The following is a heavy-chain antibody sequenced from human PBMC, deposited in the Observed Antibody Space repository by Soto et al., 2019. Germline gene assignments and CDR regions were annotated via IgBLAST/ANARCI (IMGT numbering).Heavy chain of an antibody. Sequence: PGESLKISCNGSGYSFTSYWIGWVRQMPGKGLEWMGIIYPGDSDTRYSPSFQGQVTISADKSISTAYLQWSSLKASDTAMYYCARRETGDGYSSAEHYGMDVWGQGTTVPVYS. CDR1: GYSFTSYW. D-gene: IGHD6-19*01. V-gene: IGHV5-51*01. CDR3: ARRETGDGYSSAEHYGMDV. J-gene: IGHJ6*02. CDR2: IYPGDSDT.